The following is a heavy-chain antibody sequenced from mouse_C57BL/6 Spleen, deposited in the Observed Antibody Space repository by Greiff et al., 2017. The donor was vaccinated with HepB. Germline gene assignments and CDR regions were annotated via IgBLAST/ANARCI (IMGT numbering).Heavy chain of an antibody. CDR2: ISPRSGNT. CDR3: ATGGYGEGDYAMDY. Sequence: QVQLKQSGAELARPGASVKLSCKASGYTFTSYGISWVKQRTGQGLEWIGEISPRSGNTYYNEKFKGKATLTADKSSSTAYMALRSLTSEDSAVYFCATGGYGEGDYAMDYWGQGTSVTVSS. D-gene: IGHD2-2*01. J-gene: IGHJ4*01. CDR1: GYTFTSYG. V-gene: IGHV1-81*01.